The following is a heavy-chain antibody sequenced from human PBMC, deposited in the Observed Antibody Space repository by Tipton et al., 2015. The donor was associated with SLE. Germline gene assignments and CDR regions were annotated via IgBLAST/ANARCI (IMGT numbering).Heavy chain of an antibody. CDR1: GSSISSSNW. J-gene: IGHJ4*02. Sequence: TLSLTCAVSGSSISSSNWWSWVRQPPGKGLEWIGEIYHNGSTNYNPSLKSRITISVDKSKNQFSLKLSSVTAADTAVYYCARDEYRYDGTGYHLLGHFDYWGQGTLVTVSS. V-gene: IGHV4-4*02. CDR2: IYHNGST. CDR3: ARDEYRYDGTGYHLLGHFDY. D-gene: IGHD3-22*01.